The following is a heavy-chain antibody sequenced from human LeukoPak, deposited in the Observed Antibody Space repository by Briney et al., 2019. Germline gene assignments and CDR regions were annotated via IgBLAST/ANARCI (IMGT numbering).Heavy chain of an antibody. J-gene: IGHJ3*01. V-gene: IGHV3-23*01. D-gene: IGHD3-22*01. Sequence: PGGSLRLSCAASGFTFTSYAMNWVRHAPGKGPEWVSAVSGSGVGTYYADSVRGRFTTSRDDSKSTVYLQMDSLRAEDTAVYYCATEGHYYYDSSGYYVHSFDVWGQGTVVTVSS. CDR1: GFTFTSYA. CDR2: VSGSGVGT. CDR3: ATEGHYYYDSSGYYVHSFDV.